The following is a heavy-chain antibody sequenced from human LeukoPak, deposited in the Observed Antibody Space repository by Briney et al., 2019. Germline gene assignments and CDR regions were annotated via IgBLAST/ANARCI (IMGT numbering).Heavy chain of an antibody. CDR2: IYYSGST. CDR1: GGSISSGDYY. CDR3: ATPRDDNGRDDAFDI. D-gene: IGHD2-8*01. Sequence: PSQTLSLTCTVSGGSISSGDYYWSWIRQPPGKGLEWIGYIYYSGSTYYNPSLKSRVTISVDTSKNQFSLKLSSVTAADTTVYYCATPRDDNGRDDAFDIWGQGTMVTVSS. V-gene: IGHV4-30-4*01. J-gene: IGHJ3*02.